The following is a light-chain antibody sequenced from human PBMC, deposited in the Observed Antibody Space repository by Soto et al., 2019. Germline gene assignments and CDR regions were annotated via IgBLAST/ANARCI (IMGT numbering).Light chain of an antibody. J-gene: IGKJ4*01. CDR3: QQYNSWPPLT. V-gene: IGKV3-15*01. CDR1: QSVRSN. CDR2: AAS. Sequence: EIVMTQSPATLSVSPGERATLSCRASQSVRSNLAWYQQKPGQAPRLLIYAASTRATGIPARLSGSGSGTEFTLTISSLQSEDFAVYYCQQYNSWPPLTFGGGTKVEIK.